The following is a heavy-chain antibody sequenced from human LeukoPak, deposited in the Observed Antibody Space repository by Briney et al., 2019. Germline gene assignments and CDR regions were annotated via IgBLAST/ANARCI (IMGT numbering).Heavy chain of an antibody. D-gene: IGHD3-10*01. CDR3: ASLLGSAIRWNY. CDR2: MDQDGSAR. V-gene: IGHV3-7*01. Sequence: GGSLRLSCVASELSFSTKWMSWVRQAPGKGLEWVASMDQDGSARHYLDSVKGRFTISRDNAKNSLFLQMNSLRADDTAVYYCASLLGSAIRWNYWGQGILVTVSS. J-gene: IGHJ4*02. CDR1: ELSFSTKW.